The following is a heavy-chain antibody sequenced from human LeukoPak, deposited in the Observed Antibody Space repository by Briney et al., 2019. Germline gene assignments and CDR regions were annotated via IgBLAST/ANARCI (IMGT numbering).Heavy chain of an antibody. CDR1: GGSISSSSYY. CDR3: ARDKLYAVDP. D-gene: IGHD2/OR15-2a*01. Sequence: PSETLSLTCTVSGGSISSSSYYWGWIRQPPGKGLEWIGSIYYSGSTYYNPSLKSRVTISVDTSKNQFSLKLSSVTAADTAVYYCARDKLYAVDPWGQGTLVTVSS. J-gene: IGHJ5*02. V-gene: IGHV4-39*02. CDR2: IYYSGST.